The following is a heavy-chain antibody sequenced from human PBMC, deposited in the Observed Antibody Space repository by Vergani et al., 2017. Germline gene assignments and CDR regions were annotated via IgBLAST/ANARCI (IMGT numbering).Heavy chain of an antibody. D-gene: IGHD3-10*01. CDR1: GGSFSGYY. J-gene: IGHJ3*01. CDR2: INHSGST. CDR3: ARSGYYGSARRPGEV. V-gene: IGHV4-34*01. Sequence: QVQLQQWGAGLLTPSETLSLTCAVYGGSFSGYYWSWIRQPPGKGLEWIGEINHSGSTNYNPSLKSRVTISVDTSKNQFSLKLSSVTAADTAVYYCARSGYYGSARRPGEVWGQGTMVTVAS.